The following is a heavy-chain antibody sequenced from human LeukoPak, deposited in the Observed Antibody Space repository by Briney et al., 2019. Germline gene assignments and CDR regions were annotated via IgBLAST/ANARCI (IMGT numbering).Heavy chain of an antibody. J-gene: IGHJ6*03. CDR3: ARGRGYCSSTSCYIGTTYYYYMDV. CDR1: GGSFSGYY. CDR2: INRSGST. Sequence: SETLSLTCAVYGGSFSGYYWSWIRQPPGKGLEWIGEINRSGSTNYNPSLKSRVSISVDTSKNQFSLKLSSVTAADTAVYYCARGRGYCSSTSCYIGTTYYYYMDVWGKGTTITVSS. D-gene: IGHD2-2*02. V-gene: IGHV4-34*01.